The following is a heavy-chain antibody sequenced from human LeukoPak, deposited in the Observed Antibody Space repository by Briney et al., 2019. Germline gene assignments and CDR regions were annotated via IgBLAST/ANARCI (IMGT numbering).Heavy chain of an antibody. D-gene: IGHD4-17*01. V-gene: IGHV3-21*01. CDR2: ISSSSRYI. CDR1: GFTFSTYS. J-gene: IGHJ3*02. CDR3: ARDLYGDYAFDM. Sequence: GGSLRLSCAASGFTFSTYSMNWVRQAPGKGLEWVSSISSSSRYIYYADSVKGRFTISRDNAKNSLYLQTNSLRAEDTAVFYCARDLYGDYAFDMWGQGTLVTVSS.